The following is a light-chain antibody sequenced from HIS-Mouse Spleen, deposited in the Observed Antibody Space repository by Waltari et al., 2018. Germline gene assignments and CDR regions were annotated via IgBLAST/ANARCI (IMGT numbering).Light chain of an antibody. V-gene: IGLV3-10*01. J-gene: IGLJ2*01. Sequence: SYELTQPPSSAVSPGQTARITCSGDALPKKYAYWYPQKSGQAPVLVIYEDSKRPSGIPERFSGSSSGTMATLTISGAQVEDEADYYCYSTDSSGNHRVFGGGTKLTVL. CDR1: ALPKKY. CDR3: YSTDSSGNHRV. CDR2: EDS.